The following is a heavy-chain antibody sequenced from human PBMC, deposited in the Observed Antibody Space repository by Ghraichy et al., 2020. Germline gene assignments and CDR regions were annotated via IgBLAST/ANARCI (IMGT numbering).Heavy chain of an antibody. V-gene: IGHV4-59*08. CDR2: IYYSGST. CDR3: ARQFLGGARKAFDC. J-gene: IGHJ4*02. D-gene: IGHD1-26*01. Sequence: SETLSLTCNVSGGSISGYYWSWIRQPPGKGLEWIGYIYYSGSTNYNPSLNSRVTISLDTSKNQLSLNLSSVTAADTAVYYCARQFLGGARKAFDCWGQGTLVTVSS. CDR1: GGSISGYY.